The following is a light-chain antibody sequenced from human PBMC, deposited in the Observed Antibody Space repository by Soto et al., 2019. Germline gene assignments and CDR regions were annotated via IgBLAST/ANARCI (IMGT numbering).Light chain of an antibody. CDR2: KAS. J-gene: IGKJ3*01. V-gene: IGKV1-5*03. CDR1: QSIGSW. Sequence: DIQMTQSPSTLSASVGDRVTITCRASQSIGSWLAWYQQKPGKAPKLLIYKASSLESGVPSRFSGSGSGTEFTLTISSLQPDDFATYYCQQYNSYSLFTFGPGTNVDIK. CDR3: QQYNSYSLFT.